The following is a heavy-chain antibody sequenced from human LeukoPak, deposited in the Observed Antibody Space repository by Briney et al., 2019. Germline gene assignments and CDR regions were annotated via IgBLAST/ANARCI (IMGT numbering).Heavy chain of an antibody. J-gene: IGHJ4*02. V-gene: IGHV6-1*01. CDR1: GGSFSSNRAS. D-gene: IGHD5-24*01. CDR2: TYYRSKWYN. CDR3: SRSDGASDFDY. Sequence: SQTLSLTCAISGGSFSSNRASWTWIRQSPSRGLEWLGRTYYRSKWYNDYAVSLKSRISINPDTSKNQFSLQLNSVTPEGTAVYYCSRSDGASDFDYWGQGTLVTVSS.